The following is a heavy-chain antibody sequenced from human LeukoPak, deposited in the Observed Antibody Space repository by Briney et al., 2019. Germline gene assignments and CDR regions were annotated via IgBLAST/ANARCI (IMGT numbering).Heavy chain of an antibody. J-gene: IGHJ4*02. V-gene: IGHV3-33*01. Sequence: PGRSVRLSCAASGFTFSGFGMHWVRQTPGKGLEWVAFIYYDGSNKYYADSVKGRFSISRDNSKNTLYLQMNSLRAEDTAVYYCARDFRSGSYFFDYWGQGILVTVSS. D-gene: IGHD1-26*01. CDR2: IYYDGSNK. CDR3: ARDFRSGSYFFDY. CDR1: GFTFSGFG.